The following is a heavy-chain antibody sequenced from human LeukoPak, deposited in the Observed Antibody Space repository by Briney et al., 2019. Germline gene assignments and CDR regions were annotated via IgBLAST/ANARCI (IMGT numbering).Heavy chain of an antibody. J-gene: IGHJ4*02. V-gene: IGHV3-30*03. Sequence: LSLTCTVSGGTMSSSSYYWGWIRQAPGKGLEWVAVISYDGSNKYYADSVKGRFTISRDNSKNTLYLQMNSLRAEDTAVYYCAREDSSGRSYFDYWGQGTLVTVSS. CDR3: AREDSSGRSYFDY. CDR2: ISYDGSNK. CDR1: GGTMSSSS. D-gene: IGHD3-22*01.